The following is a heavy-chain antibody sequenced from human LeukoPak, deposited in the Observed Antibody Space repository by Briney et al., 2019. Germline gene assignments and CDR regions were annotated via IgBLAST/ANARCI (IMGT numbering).Heavy chain of an antibody. CDR2: IYPGDSDT. CDR1: GYSFTSYW. CDR3: ARLTRYCSSTSCLGGFDP. V-gene: IGHV5-51*01. Sequence: GESLQISCKGSGYSFTSYWIGWVRQLPGKGLEWMGIIYPGDSDTRYSPSFQGQVTISADKSISTAYLQWSSLKASDTAMYYCARLTRYCSSTSCLGGFDPWGQGTLVTVSS. D-gene: IGHD2-2*01. J-gene: IGHJ5*02.